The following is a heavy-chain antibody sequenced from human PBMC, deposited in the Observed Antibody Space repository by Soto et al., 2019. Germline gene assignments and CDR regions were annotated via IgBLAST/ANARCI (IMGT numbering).Heavy chain of an antibody. V-gene: IGHV1-18*01. Sequence: GASVKVSCKASGYTFTSYGISWVRQAPGQGLEWMGWISAYNGNTNYAQKLQGRVTMTTDTSTSTAYMELRSLRSDATAVYYCARDVRIVATPYFDYWVQGTLVTVSS. CDR1: GYTFTSYG. J-gene: IGHJ4*02. CDR3: ARDVRIVATPYFDY. D-gene: IGHD5-12*01. CDR2: ISAYNGNT.